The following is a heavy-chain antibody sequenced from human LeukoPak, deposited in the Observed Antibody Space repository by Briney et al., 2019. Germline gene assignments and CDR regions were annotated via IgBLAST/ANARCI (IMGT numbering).Heavy chain of an antibody. CDR2: ISYDGSNK. D-gene: IGHD3-22*01. J-gene: IGHJ6*02. CDR3: ARPLSNGYFHDSGGYYPYAMDV. CDR1: GFTFSTST. Sequence: PGRSLRLSCAASGFTFSTSTMHWVRQAPRKGLEWVAVISYDGSNKFYADSVKGRFAISRDNSKNTLYLQMNSLRGYDSAVYYCARPLSNGYFHDSGGYYPYAMDVWGQGTTVTVSS. V-gene: IGHV3-30*09.